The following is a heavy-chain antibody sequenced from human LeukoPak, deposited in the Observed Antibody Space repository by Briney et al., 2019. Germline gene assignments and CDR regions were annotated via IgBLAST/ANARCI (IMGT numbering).Heavy chain of an antibody. J-gene: IGHJ4*02. CDR1: GFTFSSYS. D-gene: IGHD3-22*01. Sequence: GGSLRLSCAASGFTFSSYSMNWVRQAPGKGLEWVSSISSSSSYIYYADSVKGRFTISRDNAKNSLYLQMNSLRAEDTAVYYCARDVYYDSNGYYSDYWGQGTLVTVSS. CDR3: ARDVYYDSNGYYSDY. CDR2: ISSSSSYI. V-gene: IGHV3-21*01.